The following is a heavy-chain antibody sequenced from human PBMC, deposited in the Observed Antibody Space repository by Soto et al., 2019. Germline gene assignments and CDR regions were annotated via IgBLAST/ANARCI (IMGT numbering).Heavy chain of an antibody. J-gene: IGHJ4*02. CDR3: ARWGSSGSFDY. CDR1: GFTFSNDG. CDR2: IWYDGSTK. V-gene: IGHV3-33*01. D-gene: IGHD6-19*01. Sequence: QVQLVESGGGVVQPGRSLRLSCAASGFTFSNDGMHWVRQAPGKGLEWVAVIWYDGSTKYYADSVKGRFTISRDNSKNTLYLQMNSLRGEATAVYYCARWGSSGSFDYWGQGTLVTVSS.